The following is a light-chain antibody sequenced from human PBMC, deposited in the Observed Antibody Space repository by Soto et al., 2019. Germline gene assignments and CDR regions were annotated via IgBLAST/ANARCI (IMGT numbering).Light chain of an antibody. CDR1: QSISSW. Sequence: DIQMTQSHSTLSASVGDRVTITCRASQSISSWLAWYQQKPGKAPKLLIYDASSLERGVPSRFSGSGSGTEFTLTISSLQPDDFATYYCQQYNSYSGTFGQGTKV. CDR2: DAS. J-gene: IGKJ1*01. CDR3: QQYNSYSGT. V-gene: IGKV1-5*01.